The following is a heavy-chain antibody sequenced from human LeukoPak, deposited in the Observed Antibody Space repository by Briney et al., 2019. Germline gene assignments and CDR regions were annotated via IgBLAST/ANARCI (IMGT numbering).Heavy chain of an antibody. Sequence: SETLSLTCTVSGGSISSYYWSWIRQPPGKGLEWIGYIYYSGSTNYNPSLKSRVTISVDTSKNQFSLKLSSVTAADTAVYYCARAISKGDFWSGPRFDPWGQGTLVTVSS. CDR2: IYYSGST. J-gene: IGHJ5*02. CDR1: GGSISSYY. D-gene: IGHD3-3*01. V-gene: IGHV4-59*08. CDR3: ARAISKGDFWSGPRFDP.